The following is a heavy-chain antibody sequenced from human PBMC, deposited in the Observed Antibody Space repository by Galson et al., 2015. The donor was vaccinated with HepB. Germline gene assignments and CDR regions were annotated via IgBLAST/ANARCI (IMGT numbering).Heavy chain of an antibody. V-gene: IGHV4-4*02. CDR2: ISQSGST. Sequence: ETLSLTCAVSGGSISSTNWWSWVRQPPGKGLECIGEISQSGSTKYNPSLKSRVTMSLDKSKNQFSLELTCVTAADTAVYYCAGEGGPYNPCDHWGQGTLVTVCS. CDR1: GGSISSTNW. J-gene: IGHJ4*02. CDR3: AGEGGPYNPCDH. D-gene: IGHD1-1*01.